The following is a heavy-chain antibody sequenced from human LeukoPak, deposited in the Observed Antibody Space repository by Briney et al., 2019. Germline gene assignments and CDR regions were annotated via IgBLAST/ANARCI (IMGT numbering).Heavy chain of an antibody. J-gene: IGHJ3*02. V-gene: IGHV3-66*01. D-gene: IGHD5-18*01. CDR3: ARDVSYGYNDAFDI. CDR1: EFSVGSNY. Sequence: GGSLRPSCAASEFSVGSNYMTWVRQAPGKGLEWVSLIYSGGSTYYADSVKGRFTISRDNSKNTLYLQMNSLRAEDTAVYYCARDVSYGYNDAFDIWGQGTMVTVSS. CDR2: IYSGGST.